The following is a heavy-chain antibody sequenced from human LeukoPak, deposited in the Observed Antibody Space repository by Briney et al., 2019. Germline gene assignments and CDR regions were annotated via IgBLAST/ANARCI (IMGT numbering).Heavy chain of an antibody. J-gene: IGHJ4*02. D-gene: IGHD3-10*01. CDR2: IRQDGSAK. Sequence: PGGSLRLSCAASGFTFSSFWMTWVRQAPGKGLEWVANIRQDGSAKYYVDSVKGRFTISRDNAKNSLCLQLNSLRAEDTAVYYCARDYYGSGSHDSWGQGALVTVSS. V-gene: IGHV3-7*04. CDR3: ARDYYGSGSHDS. CDR1: GFTFSSFW.